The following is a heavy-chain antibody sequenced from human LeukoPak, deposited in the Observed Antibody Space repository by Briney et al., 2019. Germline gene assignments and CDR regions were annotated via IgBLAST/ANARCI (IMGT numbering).Heavy chain of an antibody. V-gene: IGHV3-53*01. CDR2: IYSGGST. D-gene: IGHD6-13*01. J-gene: IGHJ4*02. CDR3: ARAAAAGATDY. CDR1: GFTFSSNY. Sequence: GGSLRLSCAASGFTFSSNYMSWVRQAPGKGLEWVSVIYSGGSTYYADSVKGRFTTSRDNSKNTLYLQMNSLRAEDTAVYYCARAAAAGATDYWGQGTLVTVSS.